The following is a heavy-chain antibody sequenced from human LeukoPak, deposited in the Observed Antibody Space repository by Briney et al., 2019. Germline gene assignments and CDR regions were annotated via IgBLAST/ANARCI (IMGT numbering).Heavy chain of an antibody. D-gene: IGHD4-17*01. Sequence: PSETLSLTCTVSGGSVSSGSYYWSWIRQPPGKGLEWIGYIYYSGSTNYNPSLKSRVTISVDTSKNQFSLKLSSVTAADTAVYYCARGAGDYARYYFDDWGQGTLVTVSS. CDR1: GGSVSSGSYY. CDR3: ARGAGDYARYYFDD. V-gene: IGHV4-61*01. CDR2: IYYSGST. J-gene: IGHJ4*02.